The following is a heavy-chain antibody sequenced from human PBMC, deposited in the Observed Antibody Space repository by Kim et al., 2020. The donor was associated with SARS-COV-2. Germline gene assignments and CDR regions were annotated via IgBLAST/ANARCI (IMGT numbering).Heavy chain of an antibody. Sequence: SPPFQGQVTISADKSISTAYLQWSSLKASDTAMYYCARPYYYGSGYGMDVWGQGTTVTVSS. V-gene: IGHV5-51*01. CDR3: ARPYYYGSGYGMDV. D-gene: IGHD3-10*01. J-gene: IGHJ6*02.